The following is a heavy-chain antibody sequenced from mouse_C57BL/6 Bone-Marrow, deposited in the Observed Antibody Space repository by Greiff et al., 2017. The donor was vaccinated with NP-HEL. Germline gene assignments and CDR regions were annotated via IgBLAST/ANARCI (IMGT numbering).Heavy chain of an antibody. V-gene: IGHV1-22*01. CDR1: GYTFTDYN. J-gene: IGHJ3*01. D-gene: IGHD2-4*01. CDR3: ARYYDYAWFAY. CDR2: INPNNGGT. Sequence: EVQLQQSGPELVKPGASVKMSCKASGYTFTDYNMHWVKQSHGKSLEWIGYINPNNGGTSYNQRFKGKATLTVNKSSSTAYMELRSLTSEDSAVYYCARYYDYAWFAYWGQGTLVTVSA.